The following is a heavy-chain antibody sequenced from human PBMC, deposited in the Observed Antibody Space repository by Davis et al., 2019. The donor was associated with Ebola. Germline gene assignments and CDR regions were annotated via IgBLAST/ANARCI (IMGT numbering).Heavy chain of an antibody. D-gene: IGHD1-26*01. CDR2: ISAYNGNT. J-gene: IGHJ3*02. V-gene: IGHV1-18*01. CDR1: GYSFKNYA. CDR3: ARTSIVGTTTTASDI. Sequence: ASVKVSCKASGYSFKNYAISWVRQALGQGLEWMGWISAYNGNTNYAQKVQGRVTMTTDTSTGTAYLDLRSLRSDDTAVYFCARTSIVGTTTTASDIWGQGTLVTVSS.